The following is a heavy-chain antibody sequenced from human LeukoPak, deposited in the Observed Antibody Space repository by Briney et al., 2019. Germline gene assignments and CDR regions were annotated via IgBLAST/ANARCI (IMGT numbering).Heavy chain of an antibody. CDR3: ASGGRGYDQTLFDY. J-gene: IGHJ4*02. CDR1: GGSISSGSYY. V-gene: IGHV4-61*02. CDR2: IHTRGST. Sequence: SETLSLTCTVSGGSISSGSYYWSWIRQPAGKGLEWIGRIHTRGSTNYNPSLKSRLTISVDTSKNQFSLKLSSVTAADTAVYYCASGGRGYDQTLFDYWGQGTLVTVSS. D-gene: IGHD5-12*01.